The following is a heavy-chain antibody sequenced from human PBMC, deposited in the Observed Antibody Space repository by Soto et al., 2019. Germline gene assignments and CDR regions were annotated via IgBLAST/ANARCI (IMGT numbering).Heavy chain of an antibody. CDR2: IKSKTDGGTT. J-gene: IGHJ4*02. CDR1: GFTFSNAW. V-gene: IGHV3-15*01. D-gene: IGHD3-16*02. Sequence: EVRLVESGGGLVKPGGSLRLSCAASGFTFSNAWMSWVRQAPGKGLEWVGRIKSKTDGGTTDYAAPVKGRFSISRDDSKDTLYLQMNSLKTEDTAVYYCTTGYDYVWGSYRDVDYWGQGTLVTVSS. CDR3: TTGYDYVWGSYRDVDY.